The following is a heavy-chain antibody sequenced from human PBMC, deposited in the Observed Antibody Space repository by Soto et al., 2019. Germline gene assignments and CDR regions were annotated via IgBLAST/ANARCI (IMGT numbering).Heavy chain of an antibody. V-gene: IGHV1-18*01. J-gene: IGHJ6*02. CDR1: GYTFTSYG. D-gene: IGHD2-2*01. CDR2: ISAYNGNT. Sequence: ASVKVSCKASGYTFTSYGISWVRQAPGQGLEWMGWISAYNGNTNYAQKLQGRVTMTTDTSTSTAYMELRSLRSDDTAVYYCAREVNVVVPAAIGLDYYYYGMDVWGQGTTVTVS. CDR3: AREVNVVVPAAIGLDYYYYGMDV.